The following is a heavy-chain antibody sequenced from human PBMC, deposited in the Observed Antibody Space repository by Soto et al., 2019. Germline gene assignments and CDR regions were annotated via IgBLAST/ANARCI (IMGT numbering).Heavy chain of an antibody. CDR1: GGSISISSYY. V-gene: IGHV4-39*01. Sequence: SETLSLTCTVSGGSISISSYYWGCIRQPPGKGLEWIGSIYYSGSTYYNPSLKSRVTISVDTSKNQFSLKLSSVTAADTAVYYCARSSITMGHGYYYGMDVWGQGTTVTVSS. J-gene: IGHJ6*02. CDR3: ARSSITMGHGYYYGMDV. CDR2: IYYSGST. D-gene: IGHD3-10*01.